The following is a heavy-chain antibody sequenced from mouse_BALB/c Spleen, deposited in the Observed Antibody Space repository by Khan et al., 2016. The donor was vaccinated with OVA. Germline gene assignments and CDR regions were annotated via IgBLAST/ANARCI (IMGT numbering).Heavy chain of an antibody. J-gene: IGHJ3*01. CDR2: IYPGSGNS. CDR1: GYTFTDYV. D-gene: IGHD1-1*01. CDR3: ARGGYGTSGAY. V-gene: IGHV1-81*01. Sequence: QVQLQQSGPELVKPGASVKMSCKVSGYTFTDYVLTWVKQRTGQGLEWIGEIYPGSGNSYYNEKFKDKATLTADKSSNTAYIQLSRLTFEDSAVSFCARGGYGTSGAYWGQGTLVTVSA.